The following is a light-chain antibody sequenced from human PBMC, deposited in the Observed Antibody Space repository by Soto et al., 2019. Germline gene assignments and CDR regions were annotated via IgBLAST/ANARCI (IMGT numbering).Light chain of an antibody. CDR3: QQYNNWPSWT. J-gene: IGKJ1*01. Sequence: EVVMTPSPATLSVSPGEGVTLSCRASQGIGDTLAWYQHKPGQTPRLLIYDTSTRATGIPARFSGSGFGTEFTLTISSLQSEDFAVYYCQQYNNWPSWTFGQGTKVDIK. CDR2: DTS. CDR1: QGIGDT. V-gene: IGKV3-15*01.